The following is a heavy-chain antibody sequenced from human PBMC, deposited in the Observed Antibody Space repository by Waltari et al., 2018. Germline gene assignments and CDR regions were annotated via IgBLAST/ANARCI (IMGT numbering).Heavy chain of an antibody. CDR2: INPNTGGT. Sequence: QVQLVQSGAEVKKPGASVKVSCKASGYTFTGFYIHWVRQAPGQGLEWMGWINPNTGGTNYAQNFRGRVTMTTDTSINTVYMELRSLRSDDTAVYYCARDEERWLVKFDYWGPGPLVTVSS. V-gene: IGHV1-2*02. J-gene: IGHJ4*02. D-gene: IGHD6-19*01. CDR1: GYTFTGFY. CDR3: ARDEERWLVKFDY.